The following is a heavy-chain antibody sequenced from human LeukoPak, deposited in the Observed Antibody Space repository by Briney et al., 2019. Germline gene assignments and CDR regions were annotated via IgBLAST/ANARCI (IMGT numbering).Heavy chain of an antibody. D-gene: IGHD6-6*01. V-gene: IGHV4-39*07. CDR3: ARVTYSSSSMSVDGFDI. J-gene: IGHJ3*02. CDR2: VYYSGNT. Sequence: PSETLSLTCTVSGGSISSSSYYWGWIRQPPGKGLEWIGSVYYSGNTYYNPSLKSRVTISVDTSKSQFSLKLSSVTAADTAVYYCARVTYSSSSMSVDGFDIWGQGTMVTVSS. CDR1: GGSISSSSYY.